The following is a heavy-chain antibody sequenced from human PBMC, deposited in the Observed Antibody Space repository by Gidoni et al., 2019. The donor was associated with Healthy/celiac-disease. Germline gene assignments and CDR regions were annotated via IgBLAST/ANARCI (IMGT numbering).Heavy chain of an antibody. J-gene: IGHJ4*02. CDR2: IKSKTDGGTT. CDR3: TTSRDFWSGYYFVAREYYFDY. CDR1: GFTFSNAR. D-gene: IGHD3-3*01. Sequence: EVQLVESGGGLVKPGGSLRLSCAASGFTFSNARMSWVRQAPGKGLEWVGRIKSKTDGGTTDYAAPVKGRFTISRDDSKNTLYLQMNSLKTEDTAVYYCTTSRDFWSGYYFVAREYYFDYWGQGTLVTVSS. V-gene: IGHV3-15*01.